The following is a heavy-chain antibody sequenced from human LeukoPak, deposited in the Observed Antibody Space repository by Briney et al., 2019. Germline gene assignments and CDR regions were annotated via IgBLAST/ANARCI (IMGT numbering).Heavy chain of an antibody. D-gene: IGHD3-22*01. CDR2: INPTGGST. V-gene: IGHV1-46*01. CDR3: ARCGSSGYHDGFDM. CDR1: GGIFSSYG. J-gene: IGHJ3*02. Sequence: ASVKVSCKASGGIFSSYGISWVRQAPGQGLEWMGIINPTGGSTSYAQKFQGRVTMTRDTSTSTVYMDLSSLRSEDTAVYYCARCGSSGYHDGFDMWGQGTMVTVSS.